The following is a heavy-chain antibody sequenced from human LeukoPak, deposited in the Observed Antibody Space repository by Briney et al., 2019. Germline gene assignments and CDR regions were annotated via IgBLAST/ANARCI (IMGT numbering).Heavy chain of an antibody. J-gene: IGHJ5*02. D-gene: IGHD1-26*01. V-gene: IGHV4-38-2*02. CDR3: ARDKTSPMGPNWFDP. Sequence: SETLSLTCTVSGYSISSGYYWGWIRQPPGKGLEWIGSIYHSGSTYYNPSLKSRVTISVYTSKNQFSLKLSSVTAADTAVYYCARDKTSPMGPNWFDPWGQGTLVTVSS. CDR2: IYHSGST. CDR1: GYSISSGYY.